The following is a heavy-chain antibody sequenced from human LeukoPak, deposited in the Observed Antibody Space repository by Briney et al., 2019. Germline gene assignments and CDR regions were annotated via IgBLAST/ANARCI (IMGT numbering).Heavy chain of an antibody. J-gene: IGHJ4*02. CDR3: ARHSGRRLNFDY. CDR1: GGSISSGGYY. CDR2: IYYSGST. Sequence: PSQTLSLTCTVSGGSISSGGYYWSWIRQHPGKGLEWIGYIYYSGSTYYNPSLKSRVTISVDTSKNQFSLKLSSVTAADTAVYYCARHSGRRLNFDYWGQGTLVTVSS. V-gene: IGHV4-31*03.